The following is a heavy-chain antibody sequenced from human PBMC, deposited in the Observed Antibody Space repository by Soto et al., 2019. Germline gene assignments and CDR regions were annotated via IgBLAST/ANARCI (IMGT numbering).Heavy chain of an antibody. Sequence: EVQVLESGGGLVQPGGSLRLSCAASGFTFSSYAMSWVRQAPGKGLEWVSTISGSGGNTYYADSVKGRFTISRDNSKNTLYLPMNRLRGEDTAIYYCAKDRGSGNYGVNAFDIWGQGTMVTVSS. CDR3: AKDRGSGNYGVNAFDI. V-gene: IGHV3-23*01. CDR1: GFTFSSYA. CDR2: ISGSGGNT. D-gene: IGHD1-26*01. J-gene: IGHJ3*02.